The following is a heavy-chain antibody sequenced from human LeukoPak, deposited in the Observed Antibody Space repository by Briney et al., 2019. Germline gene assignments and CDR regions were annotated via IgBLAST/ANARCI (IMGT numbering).Heavy chain of an antibody. D-gene: IGHD5-18*01. V-gene: IGHV1-18*01. CDR3: VRDRVGYTYAYPFDL. CDR1: GYSFTRFG. CDR2: ISAFHSHT. J-gene: IGHJ4*02. Sequence: ASVKVSCKSSGYSFTRFGLSWVRQAPGQGLEWMTWISAFHSHTHFAQKFQGRVTVSTDTSTSTAYLELRSLRSDDTAVYYCVRDRVGYTYAYPFDLWGQGTLVTVSS.